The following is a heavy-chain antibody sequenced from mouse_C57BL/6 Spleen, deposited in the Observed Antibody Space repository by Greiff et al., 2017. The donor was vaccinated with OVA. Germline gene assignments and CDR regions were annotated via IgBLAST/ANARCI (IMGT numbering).Heavy chain of an antibody. CDR2: IDPANGTT. D-gene: IGHD2-4*01. J-gene: IGHJ3*01. CDR3: ARPYDYDEAWFAY. V-gene: IGHV14-3*01. CDR1: GFNIKNTY. Sequence: DVKLQESVAELVRPGASVKLSCTASGFNIKNTYMHWVKQRPEQGLEWIGRIDPANGTTKYAPKFQGKATITADTSSNTAYLQRSSLTSEDTASYYCARPYDYDEAWFAYWGQGTLVTVSA.